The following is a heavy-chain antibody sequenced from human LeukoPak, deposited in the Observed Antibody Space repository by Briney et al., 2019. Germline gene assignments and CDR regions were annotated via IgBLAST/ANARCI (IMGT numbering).Heavy chain of an antibody. Sequence: PGGSLRLSCAASGFTLSSYWMSWVRQAPGKGLEWVANIKQDGSEKNYVDSVKGRFTISRDNAKNSLYLQMNSLRTEDTAVYYCASLIRDYYYDSGSYPVYYYYMDLWGKGTTVTISS. CDR1: GFTLSSYW. CDR3: ASLIRDYYYDSGSYPVYYYYMDL. D-gene: IGHD3-10*01. CDR2: IKQDGSEK. V-gene: IGHV3-7*01. J-gene: IGHJ6*03.